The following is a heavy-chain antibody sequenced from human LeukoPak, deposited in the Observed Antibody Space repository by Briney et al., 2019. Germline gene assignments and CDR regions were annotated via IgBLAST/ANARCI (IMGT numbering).Heavy chain of an antibody. D-gene: IGHD3-22*01. CDR1: GFTFSSYG. CDR3: AKDLDYYDSSGYY. Sequence: GGSLRLSCAASGFTFSSYGMHWVRQAPGKGLGWVAFIRYDGSNKYYADSVKGRFTISRDNSKNTLYLQMNSLRAEDTAVYYCAKDLDYYDSSGYYWGQGTLVTVSS. CDR2: IRYDGSNK. J-gene: IGHJ4*02. V-gene: IGHV3-30*02.